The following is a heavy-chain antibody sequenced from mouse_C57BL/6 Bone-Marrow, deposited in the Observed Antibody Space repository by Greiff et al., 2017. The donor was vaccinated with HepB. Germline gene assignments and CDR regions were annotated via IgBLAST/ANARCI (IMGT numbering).Heavy chain of an antibody. CDR3: ARGYSCRSYNWYFDV. CDR2: ISDGGSYT. J-gene: IGHJ1*03. V-gene: IGHV5-4*03. Sequence: DVKLVESGGGLVKPGGSLKLSCAASGFTFSSYAMSWVRQTPEKRLEWVATISDGGSYTYYPDNVKGRFTISRDNANNNLYLQMSHLKSEDTAMYYCARGYSCRSYNWYFDVWGTGTTVTVSS. CDR1: GFTFSSYA. D-gene: IGHD1-1*01.